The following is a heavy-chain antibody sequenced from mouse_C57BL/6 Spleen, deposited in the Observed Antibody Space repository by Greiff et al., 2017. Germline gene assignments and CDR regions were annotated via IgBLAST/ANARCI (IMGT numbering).Heavy chain of an antibody. V-gene: IGHV14-4*01. J-gene: IGHJ3*01. CDR3: TTGSLLRLFAY. D-gene: IGHD1-2*01. Sequence: EVQLQESGAELVRPGASVKLSCTASGFNIKDDYMHWVKQRPEQGLEWIGWIDPENGDTEYASKFQGKATITADTSSNTAYLQLSSLTSEDTAVYYCTTGSLLRLFAYWGQGTLVTVSA. CDR2: IDPENGDT. CDR1: GFNIKDDY.